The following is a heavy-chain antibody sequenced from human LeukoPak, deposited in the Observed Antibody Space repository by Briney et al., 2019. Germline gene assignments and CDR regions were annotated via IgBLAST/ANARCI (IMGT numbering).Heavy chain of an antibody. J-gene: IGHJ5*02. Sequence: PGGSLRLSCAASGFTFTTYAMSWVRQAPGKGLEWVSAISESGGRTYYADSLKGRFTISRDNSKNTLSLQMNSLRAEDTAVYYCANGYSSTWSSVDPWGQGILGTVSS. CDR2: ISESGGRT. D-gene: IGHD6-13*01. CDR3: ANGYSSTWSSVDP. V-gene: IGHV3-23*01. CDR1: GFTFTTYA.